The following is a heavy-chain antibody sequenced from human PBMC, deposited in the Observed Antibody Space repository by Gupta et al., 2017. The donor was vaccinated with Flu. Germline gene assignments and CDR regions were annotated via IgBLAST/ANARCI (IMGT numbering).Heavy chain of an antibody. Sequence: SYGMNWVRQAPGKGLEWLSYISSGSSTIFYADSVKGRFSISRDNTKNSLYLQMSSLRAEDTAVYYCAREGDSSNWLNWFGPWGQGTLVTVSS. V-gene: IGHV3-48*04. J-gene: IGHJ5*02. CDR1: SYG. CDR2: ISSGSSTI. D-gene: IGHD6-13*01. CDR3: AREGDSSNWLNWFGP.